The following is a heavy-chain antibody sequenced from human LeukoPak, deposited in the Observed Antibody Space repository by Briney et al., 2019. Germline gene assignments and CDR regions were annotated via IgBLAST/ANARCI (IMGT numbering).Heavy chain of an antibody. J-gene: IGHJ4*02. CDR3: TRVPELPDY. D-gene: IGHD2-15*01. Sequence: VSVKVSCKASGYTFTNYGISWVRQAPGQGLEWMGWINGYNGNTNYSQKFQGRVTMTTDTSTSTAYMELRSLRSDDTAVYYCTRVPELPDYWGQGTLVTVSS. CDR1: GYTFTNYG. V-gene: IGHV1-18*01. CDR2: INGYNGNT.